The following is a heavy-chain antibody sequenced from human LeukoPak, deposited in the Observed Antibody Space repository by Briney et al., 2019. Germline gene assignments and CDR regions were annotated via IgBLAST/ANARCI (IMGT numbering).Heavy chain of an antibody. J-gene: IGHJ4*02. D-gene: IGHD2-2*01. Sequence: GASVKVSCKASGYTFTGYYMHWVRQAPGQGLEWMGWINPNSGGTNYAQKCQDRVTMTRDTSISTAYMELSRLRSDDTAVYYCARDRCSSSRCYPDYWGQGTLVTVSS. CDR1: GYTFTGYY. CDR2: INPNSGGT. V-gene: IGHV1-2*02. CDR3: ARDRCSSSRCYPDY.